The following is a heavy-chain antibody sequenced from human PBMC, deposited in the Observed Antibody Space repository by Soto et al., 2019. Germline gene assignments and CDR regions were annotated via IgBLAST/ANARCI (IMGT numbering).Heavy chain of an antibody. J-gene: IGHJ5*02. CDR1: GFTFDDYA. D-gene: IGHD6-13*01. V-gene: IGHV3-9*01. CDR2: ISWNSGSI. Sequence: EVQLLESGGGLVQPGGSLRLSCAASGFTFDDYAMHWVRQAPGKGLEWVSGISWNSGSIGYADSVKGRFTISRDNAKNSLYLQMNSLRAEDTALYYCAKDPIAAAGYNWFDPWGQGTLVTVSS. CDR3: AKDPIAAAGYNWFDP.